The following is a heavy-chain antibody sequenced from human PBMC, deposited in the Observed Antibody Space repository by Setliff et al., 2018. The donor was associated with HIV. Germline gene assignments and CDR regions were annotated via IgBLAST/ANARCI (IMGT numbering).Heavy chain of an antibody. Sequence: ASVKVSCKASGYIFTNYAIHWVRQAPGQGPEWLGWISAYNGDTKYAQKFQGRVTMTTDTSTTTAHMELRSLRSDDTAVYYCARLKGVLVVMLDAFDIWGQGTMVTVSS. V-gene: IGHV1-18*04. CDR2: ISAYNGDT. CDR3: ARLKGVLVVMLDAFDI. J-gene: IGHJ3*02. CDR1: GYIFTNYA. D-gene: IGHD2-15*01.